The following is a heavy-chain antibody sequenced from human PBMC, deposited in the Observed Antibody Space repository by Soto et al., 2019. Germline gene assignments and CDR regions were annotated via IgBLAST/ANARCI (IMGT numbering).Heavy chain of an antibody. J-gene: IGHJ5*02. CDR2: INPNSGGT. D-gene: IGHD3-10*01. CDR1: GYTFTGYY. V-gene: IGHV1-2*02. CDR3: ARELLSLYYYGSGSWRPFDP. Sequence: QVQLVQSGAEVKKPGASVKVSCKASGYTFTGYYMHWVRQAPGQGLEWMGWINPNSGGTNYAQKFQGRVSMTRDASISTAYMELSRLRSDDAAVYYCARELLSLYYYGSGSWRPFDPWGQGTLVTVSS.